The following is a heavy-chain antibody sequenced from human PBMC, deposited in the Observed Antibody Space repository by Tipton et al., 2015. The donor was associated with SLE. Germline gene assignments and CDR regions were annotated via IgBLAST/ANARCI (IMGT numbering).Heavy chain of an antibody. Sequence: TLSLTCTVSGGSISSGSYYWSWIRQPAGKGLEWIGRIYTSGCTNYNPSLKSRVTISVDTSKNQFSLKLSSVTAADTAVYYCARAGGGDSNWFDPWGQGTLFTVSS. CDR1: GGSISSGSYY. J-gene: IGHJ5*02. D-gene: IGHD2-21*01. CDR3: ARAGGGDSNWFDP. CDR2: IYTSGCT. V-gene: IGHV4-61*02.